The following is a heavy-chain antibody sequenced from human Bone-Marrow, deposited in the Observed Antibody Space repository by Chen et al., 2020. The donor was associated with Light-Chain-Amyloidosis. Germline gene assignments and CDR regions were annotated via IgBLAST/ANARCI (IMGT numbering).Heavy chain of an antibody. Sequence: EVQLVESGGGLVKPGGSLRLSCAASGLTFSNAWMSWVRQAQGKGLEWVGRIKSKTDGGTTDYAAPVKGRFTISRDDSKNTLYLQMNSLKTEDTAVYYCTTVTYDYVWGSYRDRSYWGQGTLVTVSS. V-gene: IGHV3-15*01. CDR1: GLTFSNAW. CDR2: IKSKTDGGTT. J-gene: IGHJ4*02. CDR3: TTVTYDYVWGSYRDRSY. D-gene: IGHD3-16*02.